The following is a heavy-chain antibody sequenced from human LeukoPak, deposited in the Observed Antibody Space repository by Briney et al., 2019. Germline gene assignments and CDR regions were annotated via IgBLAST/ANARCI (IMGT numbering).Heavy chain of an antibody. Sequence: AGGSLRLSCAASGFTFSSYGMHWVRQAPGKGLEWVASIRYDGSNKYYADSVKGRFTISRDNSKNTLYLQMNSLRAEDTAVYYCAKRGDSSGYYFFYYYYYMDVWGKGTTVTISS. CDR3: AKRGDSSGYYFFYYYYYMDV. D-gene: IGHD3-22*01. J-gene: IGHJ6*03. CDR1: GFTFSSYG. V-gene: IGHV3-30*02. CDR2: IRYDGSNK.